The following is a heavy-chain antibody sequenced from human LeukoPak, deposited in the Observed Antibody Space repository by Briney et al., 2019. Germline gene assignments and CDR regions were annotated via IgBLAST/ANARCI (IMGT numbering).Heavy chain of an antibody. CDR1: GFTFSSYA. J-gene: IGHJ4*02. CDR3: TQGYCSGGSCYSSDY. Sequence: GGSLRLSCAASGFTFSSYAMSWVRQAPGKGLEWVSAISGSGGSTYYADSVKGRFTISRDNSKNTLYLQMNSLRAEDTAVYYCTQGYCSGGSCYSSDYWGQGTLVTVSS. D-gene: IGHD2-15*01. CDR2: ISGSGGST. V-gene: IGHV3-23*01.